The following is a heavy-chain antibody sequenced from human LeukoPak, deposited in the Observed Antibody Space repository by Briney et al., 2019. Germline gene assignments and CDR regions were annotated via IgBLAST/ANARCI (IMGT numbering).Heavy chain of an antibody. CDR1: RYTFTGYY. V-gene: IGHV1-2*02. CDR3: ARDAPYYDILTGYQGYFYGMDV. D-gene: IGHD3-9*01. J-gene: IGHJ6*02. CDR2: INLNSGGT. Sequence: VASVKVPCKASRYTFTGYYMHWVRQAPGQGLEWMGWINLNSGGTNYAQKFQGRVTMTRDTSISTAYMELRRLRSDDTAVYYCARDAPYYDILTGYQGYFYGMDVWGQGTTVTVSS.